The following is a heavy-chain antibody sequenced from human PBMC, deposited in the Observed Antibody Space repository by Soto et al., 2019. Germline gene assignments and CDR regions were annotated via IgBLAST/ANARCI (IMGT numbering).Heavy chain of an antibody. CDR2: MNPNSGNT. V-gene: IGHV1-8*01. CDR1: GYTFTSYD. D-gene: IGHD3-3*01. CDR3: ARANRITIVGAYYFDY. Sequence: QVQLVQSGAEVKKPGASVKVSCKASGYTFTSYDINWVRQATGQGLEWMGWMNPNSGNTGYAQKFQGRVIMTRNTSISTAYMELSSLRSEDTAVYYCARANRITIVGAYYFDYWGQGTLVTVSS. J-gene: IGHJ4*02.